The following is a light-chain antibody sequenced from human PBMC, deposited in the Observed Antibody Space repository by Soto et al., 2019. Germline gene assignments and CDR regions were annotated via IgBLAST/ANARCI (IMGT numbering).Light chain of an antibody. CDR2: DAS. J-gene: IGKJ1*01. CDR3: QQRGSWPWT. V-gene: IGKV3-11*01. CDR1: QSVSSS. Sequence: ITFTQSPATQSLSPGERATLSCRASQSVSSSLAWYQQKPGQAPRLLIYDASNRATGIPARFSGSGSGTDFTLTISSLEPEDFAIYYCQQRGSWPWTLGQGTKVDIK.